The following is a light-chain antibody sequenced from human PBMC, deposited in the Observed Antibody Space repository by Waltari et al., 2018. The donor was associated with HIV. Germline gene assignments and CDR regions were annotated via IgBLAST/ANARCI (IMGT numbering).Light chain of an antibody. J-gene: IGKJ1*01. Sequence: DIVMTQSPDSLAVSLGERATINCKSSKSVFYSSNYKSYLAWYQPKPGQPPKLLIYWESTRESGVPDRFSGSGSGTDFTLTISSLQAEDGAVYHWQQYDETPPTFGQGTRVEIK. V-gene: IGKV4-1*01. CDR3: QQYDETPPT. CDR2: WES. CDR1: KSVFYSSNYKSY.